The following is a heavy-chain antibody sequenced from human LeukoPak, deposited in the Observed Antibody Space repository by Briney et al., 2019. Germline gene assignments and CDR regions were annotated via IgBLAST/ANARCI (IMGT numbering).Heavy chain of an antibody. J-gene: IGHJ4*02. D-gene: IGHD3-22*01. Sequence: GGSLRLSCAASGFTFSSYAMHWVRQAPGKGLEWGAVISYDGSNKYYADSVKGRFTISRDNSNNTLYLQMNSLRAEDTAVYYCARDGYYYDSSGNFDYWGQGTLVTVSS. CDR1: GFTFSSYA. V-gene: IGHV3-30-3*01. CDR3: ARDGYYYDSSGNFDY. CDR2: ISYDGSNK.